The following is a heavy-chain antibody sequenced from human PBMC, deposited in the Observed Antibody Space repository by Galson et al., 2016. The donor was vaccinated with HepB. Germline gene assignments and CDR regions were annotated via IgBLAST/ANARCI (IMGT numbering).Heavy chain of an antibody. V-gene: IGHV1-69*06. D-gene: IGHD6-19*01. Sequence: SVKVSCKASGGTFSSYAISWVRQAPGQGLEWMGGIIPIFGTANYAQKFQGRVTITADKSTSTAYMELSSLRSEDTAVYYCARGLVAVAGTRYYYYGMDVWGQGTLVTVSS. CDR2: IIPIFGTA. CDR1: GGTFSSYA. CDR3: ARGLVAVAGTRYYYYGMDV. J-gene: IGHJ6*02.